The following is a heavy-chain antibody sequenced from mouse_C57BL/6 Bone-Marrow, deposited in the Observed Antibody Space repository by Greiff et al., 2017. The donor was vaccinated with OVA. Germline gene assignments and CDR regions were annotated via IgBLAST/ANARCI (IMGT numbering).Heavy chain of an antibody. D-gene: IGHD3-3*01. V-gene: IGHV1-61*01. CDR1: GYTFTSYW. CDR2: IYPSDSET. CDR3: ARGGDGGVDY. J-gene: IGHJ2*01. Sequence: QVQLQQPGAELVRPGSSVKLSCKASGYTFTSYWMDWVKQRPGQGLEWIGNIYPSDSETHYNQKFKDKATLTVDKSSSPAYLQLSSLTSEDSAVCYCARGGDGGVDYWGQGTTLTVSS.